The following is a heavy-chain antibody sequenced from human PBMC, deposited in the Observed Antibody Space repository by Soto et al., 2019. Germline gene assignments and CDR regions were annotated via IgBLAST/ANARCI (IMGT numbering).Heavy chain of an antibody. D-gene: IGHD5-12*01. V-gene: IGHV1-8*01. CDR3: ARGVGPYSGYDLFDY. Sequence: SVKVSCKASGYTFTSYDINWVRQATGQGLEWMGWTNPNSGNTGYAQKFQGRVTMTRNTSISTAYMELSSLRSEDTAVYYCARGVGPYSGYDLFDYWGQGTLVTVSS. J-gene: IGHJ4*02. CDR1: GYTFTSYD. CDR2: TNPNSGNT.